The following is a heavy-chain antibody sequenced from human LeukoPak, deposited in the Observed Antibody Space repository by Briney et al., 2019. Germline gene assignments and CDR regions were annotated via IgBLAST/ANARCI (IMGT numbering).Heavy chain of an antibody. CDR1: GGSISSNNW. CDR2: IYHSGSP. D-gene: IGHD1-1*01. V-gene: IGHV4-4*02. Sequence: SGTLSLTCAVSGGSISSNNWWGWVRQPPGKGLEWIGEIYHSGSPNHNPSLKSRVTISVDKSRNHFSLNLSSVTAADTAVYYCARVNINNWHSCDYWGQGTLVTISS. CDR3: ARVNINNWHSCDY. J-gene: IGHJ4*02.